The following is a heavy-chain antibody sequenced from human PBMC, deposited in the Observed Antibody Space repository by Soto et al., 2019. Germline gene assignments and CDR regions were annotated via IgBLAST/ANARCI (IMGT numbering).Heavy chain of an antibody. CDR2: IKQDGSEK. CDR1: GFTFSSYW. V-gene: IGHV3-7*01. CDR3: ARDSSGWYRLGYYVMDV. D-gene: IGHD6-19*01. Sequence: PGGSLRLSCAASGFTFSSYWMSWVRQAPGKGLEWVANIKQDGSEKYYVDSVKGRFTISRDNAKNSLYLQMNSLRAEDTAVYYCARDSSGWYRLGYYVMDVWGQGTNVTVS. J-gene: IGHJ6*02.